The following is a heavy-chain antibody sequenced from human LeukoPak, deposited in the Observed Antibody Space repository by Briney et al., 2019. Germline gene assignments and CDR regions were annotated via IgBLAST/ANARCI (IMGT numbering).Heavy chain of an antibody. V-gene: IGHV1-8*01. CDR1: GYTFTSYD. D-gene: IGHD6-13*01. J-gene: IGHJ6*02. Sequence: ASVKVSCKASGYTFTSYDINWVRQATGQGLEWMGRMNPNSGNTGYAQKFQGRVTMTRNTSISTAYMELSSLRSEDTAVYYCARVYSSSWYYYYGMDVWGQGTTVTVSS. CDR3: ARVYSSSWYYYYGMDV. CDR2: MNPNSGNT.